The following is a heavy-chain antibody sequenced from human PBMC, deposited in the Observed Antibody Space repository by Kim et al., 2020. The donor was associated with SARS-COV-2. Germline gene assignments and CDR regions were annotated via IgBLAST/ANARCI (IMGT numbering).Heavy chain of an antibody. CDR2: IRQDGSEK. CDR3: VGGLGWQPDY. V-gene: IGHV3-7*01. D-gene: IGHD4-17*01. Sequence: GGSLRLSCEASGITFSMYWMNWVRQAPGKGLEWVAIIRQDGSEKLYVDSVKGRFTITRDNAKNSLFLQMSSLRVEDTAVYFCVGGLGWQPDYWGRGTLGTVSS. CDR1: GITFSMYW. J-gene: IGHJ4*02.